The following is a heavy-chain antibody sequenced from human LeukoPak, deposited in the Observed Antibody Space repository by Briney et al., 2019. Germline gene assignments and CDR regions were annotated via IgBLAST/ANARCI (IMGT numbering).Heavy chain of an antibody. Sequence: SETLSLTCTVSGGSISSYYWSWVRQPPGKGLEWIGYIYYSGSTNYNPSLKRRVTISVDTSKNQFSLKLSSVTAADTAVYYCARAGGSGWYGNWFDPWGQGTLVSVSS. D-gene: IGHD6-19*01. V-gene: IGHV4-59*01. CDR1: GGSISSYY. J-gene: IGHJ5*02. CDR3: ARAGGSGWYGNWFDP. CDR2: IYYSGST.